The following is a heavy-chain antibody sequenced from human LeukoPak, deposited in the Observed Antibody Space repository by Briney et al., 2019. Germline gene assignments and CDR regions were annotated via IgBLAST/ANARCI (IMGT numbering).Heavy chain of an antibody. CDR1: GYTFTGYY. D-gene: IGHD3-22*01. Sequence: ASVKVSCKASGYTFTGYYMHWVRQAPGQGLEWMGWINPNSGGTNYAQKFQGWVTMTRDTSISTAYMELSRLRSDDTAVYYCARGHYYDSSGCLDYWGQGTLVTVSS. V-gene: IGHV1-2*04. J-gene: IGHJ4*02. CDR2: INPNSGGT. CDR3: ARGHYYDSSGCLDY.